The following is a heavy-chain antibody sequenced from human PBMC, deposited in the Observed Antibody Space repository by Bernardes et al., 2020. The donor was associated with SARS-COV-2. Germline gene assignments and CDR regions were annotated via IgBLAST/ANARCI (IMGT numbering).Heavy chain of an antibody. CDR1: GDSISTNNW. V-gene: IGHV4-4*02. Sequence: SKTLSLICAVSGDSISTNNWWMCVLQPPGKGLEWIGEIYHGGSTNYNPSLKSRVTMSVDKSKNHLSLIVSSVTAADTAVYYCAREHSTGSFDYWGQGTLVTVSS. D-gene: IGHD2-2*01. CDR2: IYHGGST. J-gene: IGHJ4*02. CDR3: AREHSTGSFDY.